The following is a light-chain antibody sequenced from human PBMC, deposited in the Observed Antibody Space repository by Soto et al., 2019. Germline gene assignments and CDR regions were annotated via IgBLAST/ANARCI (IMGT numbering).Light chain of an antibody. Sequence: DIVMTQSPDSLAVSLGERATINCKSSQSVLYSSNNKNYLAWYQQKPGQPPKLLIYWASTRESGVPDRFTGSGSGTDFTLTISSVQAEDVAVYYCQQYYRSRTFGQGTKVEIK. V-gene: IGKV4-1*01. CDR3: QQYYRSRT. CDR1: QSVLYSSNNKNY. CDR2: WAS. J-gene: IGKJ1*01.